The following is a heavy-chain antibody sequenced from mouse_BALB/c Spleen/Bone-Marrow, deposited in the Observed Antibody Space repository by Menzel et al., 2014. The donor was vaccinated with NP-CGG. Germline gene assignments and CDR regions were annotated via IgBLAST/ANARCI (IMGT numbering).Heavy chain of an antibody. CDR3: ARWGFDY. CDR2: IHPNSGNT. CDR1: GYTFTSSW. Sequence: QVQLKESGSVLVRPGASVKLSCKASGYTFTSSWMHWAKQRPGQGLEWIGEIHPNSGNTNYNEKFKGKATLTVDTSSSTAYVDFSSLTSEDSAVYYCARWGFDYWGQGTTLTVSS. J-gene: IGHJ2*01. V-gene: IGHV1S130*01.